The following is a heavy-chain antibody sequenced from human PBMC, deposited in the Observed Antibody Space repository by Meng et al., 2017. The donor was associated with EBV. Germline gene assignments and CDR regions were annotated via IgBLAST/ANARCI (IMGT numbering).Heavy chain of an antibody. Sequence: QVELVGSGGGVVQPARALTLSCAASGFTFSSYAMHWVRQAPGKGLEWVAVISYDGSNKYYADSVKGRFTISRDNSKNTLYLQMNSLRAEDTAVYYCARDPDSSGWYYFDYWGQGTLVTVSS. CDR1: GFTFSSYA. D-gene: IGHD6-19*01. CDR3: ARDPDSSGWYYFDY. V-gene: IGHV3-30-3*01. CDR2: ISYDGSNK. J-gene: IGHJ4*02.